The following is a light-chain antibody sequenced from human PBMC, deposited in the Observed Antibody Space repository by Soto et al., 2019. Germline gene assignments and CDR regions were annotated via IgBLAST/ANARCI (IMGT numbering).Light chain of an antibody. CDR3: QQYNSQGT. V-gene: IGKV1-5*01. CDR1: QRISSW. J-gene: IGKJ2*02. CDR2: DAS. Sequence: DIQMTQSPSTLSASVGDRVTITCRASQRISSWLAWYQQKPGKAPKLLIYDASSLESGVPSRFSGSGSGTEFTLTISSLQPDDFATYYCQQYNSQGTFGQGTKLEIE.